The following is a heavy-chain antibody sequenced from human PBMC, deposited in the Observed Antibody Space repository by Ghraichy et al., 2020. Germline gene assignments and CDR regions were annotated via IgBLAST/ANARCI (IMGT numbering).Heavy chain of an antibody. J-gene: IGHJ2*01. CDR2: IYHSGST. V-gene: IGHV4-30-2*01. CDR1: GGSISSGGYS. Sequence: TLSLTCAVSGGSISSGGYSWSWIRQPPGKGLEWIGYIYHSGSTYYNPSLKSRVTISVDRSKNQFSLKLSSVTAADTAVYYCARVHHYYDSSGYSWYFDLWGRGTLVTVSS. CDR3: ARVHHYYDSSGYSWYFDL. D-gene: IGHD3-22*01.